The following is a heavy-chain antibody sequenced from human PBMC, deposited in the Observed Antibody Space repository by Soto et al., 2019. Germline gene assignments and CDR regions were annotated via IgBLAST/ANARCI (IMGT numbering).Heavy chain of an antibody. Sequence: PGRSLRLSCAFSVLTFTTYNFNWVRQAPGKGLEWISFINPGSVTRHYADSVKGRFTISRDNAENSLYLQMNSLRVEDSALYYCARGSTDSYPGSRIFDFWGRGTLVTGS. CDR1: VLTFTTYN. D-gene: IGHD3-10*01. CDR3: ARGSTDSYPGSRIFDF. J-gene: IGHJ4*02. V-gene: IGHV3-48*01. CDR2: INPGSVTR.